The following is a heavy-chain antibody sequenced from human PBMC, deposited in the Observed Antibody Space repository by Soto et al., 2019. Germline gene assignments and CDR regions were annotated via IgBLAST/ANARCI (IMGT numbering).Heavy chain of an antibody. D-gene: IGHD2-15*01. CDR2: IKQDGSES. Sequence: SLRLSCVASGFTFRSYWMSWVRQAPGKGLEWVANIKQDGSESYYVDSVKGRFTISRDNANNSLFLQMSSLRVEDTAVYYCARDWTPLDYWGQGTLVTVSS. J-gene: IGHJ4*02. V-gene: IGHV3-7*05. CDR3: ARDWTPLDY. CDR1: GFTFRSYW.